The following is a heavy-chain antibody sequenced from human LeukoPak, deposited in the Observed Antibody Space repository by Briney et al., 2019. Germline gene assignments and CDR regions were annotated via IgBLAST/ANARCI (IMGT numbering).Heavy chain of an antibody. J-gene: IGHJ4*02. CDR3: ARDEDTDILTGYERFDY. Sequence: ASVKVSCKASGYTFTSYGIIWVRQAPGQGLEWMGWISANNGNTNYAQNLQGRVTMTTDTSTSTAYMELRSLRSDDTAVYCCARDEDTDILTGYERFDYWGQGTLVTVSS. V-gene: IGHV1-18*01. D-gene: IGHD3-9*01. CDR2: ISANNGNT. CDR1: GYTFTSYG.